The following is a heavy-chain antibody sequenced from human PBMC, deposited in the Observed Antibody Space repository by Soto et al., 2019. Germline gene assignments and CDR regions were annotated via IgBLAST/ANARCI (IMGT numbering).Heavy chain of an antibody. CDR2: IKSKTDGGTT. J-gene: IGHJ5*02. CDR3: TTDSLVLRFVEWAFDP. D-gene: IGHD3-3*01. Sequence: EVQLVESGGGLVKPGGSLRLSCAASGLTFSNAWMSWVRQAPGQGLEWVGRIKSKTDGGTTDYSAPVKGRFTISRDDSKNTLYLQRNSLKTEDTAVYYCTTDSLVLRFVEWAFDPWGQGTLVTVSS. CDR1: GLTFSNAW. V-gene: IGHV3-15*01.